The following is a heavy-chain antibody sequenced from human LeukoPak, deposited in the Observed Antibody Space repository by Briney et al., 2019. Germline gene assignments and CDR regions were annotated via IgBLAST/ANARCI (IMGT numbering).Heavy chain of an antibody. J-gene: IGHJ6*02. CDR1: GYTFTGYY. D-gene: IGHD6-19*01. CDR3: ARELIAVAGTSLYYYYYGMDV. CDR2: INPNSGGT. Sequence: ASVKVSCKASGYTFTGYYMHWVRQAPGQGLEWIGWINPNSGGTNYAQKFQGRVTMTRDTSISTAYMELSRLRSDDTAVYYCARELIAVAGTSLYYYYYGMDVWGQGTTVTVSS. V-gene: IGHV1-2*02.